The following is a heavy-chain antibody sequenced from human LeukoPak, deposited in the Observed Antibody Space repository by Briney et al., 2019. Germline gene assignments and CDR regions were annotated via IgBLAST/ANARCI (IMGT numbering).Heavy chain of an antibody. CDR2: ISSSGSTI. Sequence: PGESLRLSCAASGFTFSSYEMNWVRQAPGKGLEWVSYISSSGSTIYYADSVKGRFTISRDNAKNSLYLQMNSLRAEDTAVYYCASKGSGDHYYYYGMDVWGQGTTVTVSS. V-gene: IGHV3-48*03. D-gene: IGHD3-10*01. CDR3: ASKGSGDHYYYYGMDV. J-gene: IGHJ6*02. CDR1: GFTFSSYE.